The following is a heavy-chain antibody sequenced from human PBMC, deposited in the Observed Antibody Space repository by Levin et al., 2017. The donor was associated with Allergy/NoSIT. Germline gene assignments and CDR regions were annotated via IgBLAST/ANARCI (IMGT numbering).Heavy chain of an antibody. V-gene: IGHV3-21*01. J-gene: IGHJ6*03. CDR1: GFTFSSYS. D-gene: IGHD3-16*01. Sequence: GGSLRLSCAASGFTFSSYSMNWVRQAPGKGLEWVSSISSSSSYIYYADSVKGRFTISRDNAKNSLYLQMNSLRAEDTAVYYCARDDGGLYDYYMDVWGKGTTVTVSS. CDR3: ARDDGGLYDYYMDV. CDR2: ISSSSSYI.